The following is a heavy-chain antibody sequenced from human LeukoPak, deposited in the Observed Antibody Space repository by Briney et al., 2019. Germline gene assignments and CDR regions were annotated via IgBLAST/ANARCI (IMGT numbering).Heavy chain of an antibody. D-gene: IGHD2-15*01. CDR1: GGSFSSEA. V-gene: IGHV1-69*05. CDR3: GRKAGDCGANSCYSIDY. J-gene: IGHJ4*02. Sequence: ASVKVSCTAFGGSFSSEAISWVRQAPGQGLEWMGGIIPIFGTENYAQKFQGRVTITTDESTSTAYMEVSSLSSEDTAVYYCGRKAGDCGANSCYSIDYWGQGTLVTVSS. CDR2: IIPIFGTE.